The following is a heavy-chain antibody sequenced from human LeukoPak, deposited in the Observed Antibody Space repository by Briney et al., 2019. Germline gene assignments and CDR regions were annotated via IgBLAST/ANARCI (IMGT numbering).Heavy chain of an antibody. Sequence: GGSLRLSCAASGFTFSSYAMSWVRQAPGKGLEWVSAISGSGSSTYYADSVKGRFTISRDNSKNTLYLQMNSLRAEDTAVYYCAKAGLYGDYVGYWGQGTLVTVSS. D-gene: IGHD4-17*01. CDR1: GFTFSSYA. CDR3: AKAGLYGDYVGY. CDR2: ISGSGSST. V-gene: IGHV3-23*01. J-gene: IGHJ4*02.